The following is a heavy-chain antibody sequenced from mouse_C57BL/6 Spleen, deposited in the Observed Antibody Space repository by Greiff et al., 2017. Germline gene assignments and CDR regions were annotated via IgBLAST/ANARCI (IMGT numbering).Heavy chain of an antibody. J-gene: IGHJ4*01. CDR1: GYTFTSYW. CDR2: IHPNSGST. CDR3: ARFRERYAMDY. V-gene: IGHV1-64*01. Sequence: QVQLQQPGAELVKPGASVKLSCKASGYTFTSYWMHWVKQRPGQGLEWIGMIHPNSGSTNYNEKFKSKATLTVDKSSSTAYMQLSSLTSEDSAVYYCARFRERYAMDYWGQGTSVTVSS.